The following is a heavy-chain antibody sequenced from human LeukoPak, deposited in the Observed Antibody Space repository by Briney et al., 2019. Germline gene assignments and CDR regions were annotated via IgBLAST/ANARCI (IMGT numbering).Heavy chain of an antibody. D-gene: IGHD3-16*01. Sequence: ASVRVSCKASGYTFTGYYIHWVRQAPGQGLEWMGWINPKSGGTKYAQKFQGRVTMTRDTSISTAYMDLRRLRSDDTGVYYCARRGSTSDSAYFLDSWGQGTLATVSS. V-gene: IGHV1-2*02. CDR3: ARRGSTSDSAYFLDS. CDR2: INPKSGGT. J-gene: IGHJ4*02. CDR1: GYTFTGYY.